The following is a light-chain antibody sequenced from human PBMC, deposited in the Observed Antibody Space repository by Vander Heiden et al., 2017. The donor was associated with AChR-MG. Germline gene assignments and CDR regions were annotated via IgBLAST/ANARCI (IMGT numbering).Light chain of an antibody. CDR2: EGS. CDR3: CSYAGSSTPLV. Sequence: QSALTQPASASGSPGQSITISCTGTSSDVGSYNLVSWYQQHPGKAPKLMIYEGSKRPSGVSNRFSGSKSGNTASLTISGLQAEDEADYYCCSYAGSSTPLVFGGGTKLTVL. J-gene: IGLJ2*01. CDR1: SSDVGSYNL. V-gene: IGLV2-23*01.